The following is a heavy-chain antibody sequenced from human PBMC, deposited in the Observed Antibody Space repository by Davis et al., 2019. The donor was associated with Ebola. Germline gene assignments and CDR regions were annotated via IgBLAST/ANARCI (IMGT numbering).Heavy chain of an antibody. CDR3: ARDEAITVAGSINWYFDL. Sequence: GESLKISCVDSGFSFDTHWMSWVRQAPGKGLEWVASIKQDGSEKYYVDSVKGRFTISRDNAKSSLYLQMNSLRVEDTAVYYCARDEAITVAGSINWYFDLWGRGTLVPVSS. V-gene: IGHV3-7*01. CDR1: GFSFDTHW. CDR2: IKQDGSEK. D-gene: IGHD6-19*01. J-gene: IGHJ2*01.